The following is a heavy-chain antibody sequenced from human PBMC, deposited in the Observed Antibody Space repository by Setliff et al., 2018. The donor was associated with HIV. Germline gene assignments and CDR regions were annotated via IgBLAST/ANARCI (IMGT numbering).Heavy chain of an antibody. D-gene: IGHD5-18*01. CDR1: GYSVTFGYN. Sequence: LSETLSLTCAVSGYSVTFGYNWGWIRQPPGKGLEWIGSMYFSGSNYYNPSLKSRVTISVDTSKNQFSLKLTSVAAADTAVYYCARDSGGYNYGFAVGSLDYWGQGALVTVSS. CDR2: MYFSGSN. J-gene: IGHJ4*02. CDR3: ARDSGGYNYGFAVGSLDY. V-gene: IGHV4-38-2*02.